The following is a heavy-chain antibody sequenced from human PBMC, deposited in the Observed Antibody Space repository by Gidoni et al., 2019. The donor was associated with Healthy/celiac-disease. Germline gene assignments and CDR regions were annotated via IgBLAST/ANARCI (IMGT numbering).Heavy chain of an antibody. CDR3: ARDFALGPTPPGNAFDI. CDR1: GFTFSSYG. V-gene: IGHV3-33*01. J-gene: IGHJ3*02. D-gene: IGHD3-10*01. Sequence: QVQLVESGGGVVQPGRSLRLSCAASGFTFSSYGMHGVRQAPGKGLEWVAVIWYDGSNKYYADSVKGRFTISRDNSKNTLYLQMNSLRAEDTAVYYCARDFALGPTPPGNAFDIWGQGTMVTVSS. CDR2: IWYDGSNK.